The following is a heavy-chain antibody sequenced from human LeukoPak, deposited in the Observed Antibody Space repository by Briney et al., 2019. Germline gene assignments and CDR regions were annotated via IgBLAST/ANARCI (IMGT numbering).Heavy chain of an antibody. Sequence: PGRSLRLSCAASGFTFDDYAMHWVRQAPGKGLEWVSGISWNSGSIGYADSVKGRFTISRDNAKNSLYLQMNSLRAEDTALYYCAKDKGSYGSGMDVWAKGTTVTVSS. CDR2: ISWNSGSI. J-gene: IGHJ6*04. D-gene: IGHD3-10*01. CDR3: AKDKGSYGSGMDV. CDR1: GFTFDDYA. V-gene: IGHV3-9*01.